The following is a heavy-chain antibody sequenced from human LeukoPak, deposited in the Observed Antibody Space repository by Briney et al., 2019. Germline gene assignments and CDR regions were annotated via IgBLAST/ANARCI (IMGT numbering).Heavy chain of an antibody. V-gene: IGHV3-30*02. Sequence: GGSLRLSCAASGFTFSSYGMRWVRQAPGKGLEWVAFIRYDGSNKYYADSVKGRFTISRDNAKDSLYLQMNSLRAEDTAVYYCAKGGYSSSSPWGQGTLVTVSS. J-gene: IGHJ5*02. CDR2: IRYDGSNK. CDR3: AKGGYSSSSP. CDR1: GFTFSSYG. D-gene: IGHD6-6*01.